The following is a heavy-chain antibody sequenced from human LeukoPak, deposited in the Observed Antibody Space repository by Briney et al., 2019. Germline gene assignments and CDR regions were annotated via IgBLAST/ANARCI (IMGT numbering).Heavy chain of an antibody. CDR2: ISGSGGRT. CDR1: GFNVSSKY. CDR3: AKPARTDAFDI. V-gene: IGHV3-23*01. D-gene: IGHD1-14*01. J-gene: IGHJ3*02. Sequence: GGSLRLSCTASGFNVSSKYMNWVRQAPGKGLEWVSSISGSGGRTYYADSVKGRFTISRDNSKNTLYLQMNSLRAEDTAVYYCAKPARTDAFDIWGQGTMVTVSS.